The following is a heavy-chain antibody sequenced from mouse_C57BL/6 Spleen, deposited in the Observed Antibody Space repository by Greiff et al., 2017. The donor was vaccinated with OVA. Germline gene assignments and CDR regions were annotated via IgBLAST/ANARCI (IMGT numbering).Heavy chain of an antibody. CDR2: IYPGDGDT. CDR3: APYGYDRDWYFDV. J-gene: IGHJ1*03. Sequence: QVQLQQSGPELVKPGASVKISCKASGYAFSSSWMNWVKQRPGKGLEWIGRIYPGDGDTNYNGKFKGKATFTVDTSSNTAYMQLRSLTSEDTADYYCAPYGYDRDWYFDVWGTGTTVTVSS. D-gene: IGHD2-2*01. CDR1: GYAFSSSW. V-gene: IGHV1-82*01.